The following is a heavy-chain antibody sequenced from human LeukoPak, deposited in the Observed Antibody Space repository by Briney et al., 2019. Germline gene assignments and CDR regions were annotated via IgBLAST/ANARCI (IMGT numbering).Heavy chain of an antibody. CDR1: GGSISSYY. D-gene: IGHD3-22*01. J-gene: IGHJ4*02. CDR2: IYYSGST. CDR3: ARALDSSGYPVDY. Sequence: SSETLSLTCTVSGGSISSYYWSWIRQPPGKGLEWIGYIYYSGSTNYNPSLKSRVTISVDTSKNQFSLKLSSVTAADTAVYYCARALDSSGYPVDYWGQGTLVTVSS. V-gene: IGHV4-59*01.